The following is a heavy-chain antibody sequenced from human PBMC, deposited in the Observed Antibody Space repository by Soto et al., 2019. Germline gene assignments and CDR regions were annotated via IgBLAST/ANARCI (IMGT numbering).Heavy chain of an antibody. D-gene: IGHD2-2*03. J-gene: IGHJ6*02. CDR1: GGTFSSYA. CDR2: IIPIFGTA. Sequence: QVQLVQSGAEVKKPGSSVKVSCKASGGTFSSYAISWVRQAPGQGLEWMGGIIPIFGTANYAQKFQGRVTTTAYESRSKVYMDLSSLRSEDTDVYYCARRGYCNSYSCYASYYYGRDVWVQGTKVTVSS. CDR3: ARRGYCNSYSCYASYYYGRDV. V-gene: IGHV1-69*12.